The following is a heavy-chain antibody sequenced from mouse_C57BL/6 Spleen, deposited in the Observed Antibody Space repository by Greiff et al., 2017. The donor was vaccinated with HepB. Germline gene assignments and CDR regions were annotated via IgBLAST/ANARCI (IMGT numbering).Heavy chain of an antibody. CDR1: GYTFTSYG. D-gene: IGHD1-1*01. Sequence: VKLVESGAELARPGASVKLSCKASGYTFTSYGISWVKQRTGQGLEWIGEIYPRSGNTYYNEKFKGKATLTADKSSSTAYMELRSLTSEDSAVNFCTRDSLRVYAMDYWGQGTSVTVSS. CDR2: IYPRSGNT. V-gene: IGHV1-81*01. CDR3: TRDSLRVYAMDY. J-gene: IGHJ4*01.